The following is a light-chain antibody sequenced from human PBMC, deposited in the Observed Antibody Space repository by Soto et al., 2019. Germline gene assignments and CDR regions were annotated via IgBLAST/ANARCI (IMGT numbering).Light chain of an antibody. CDR3: QQYNSYSWT. CDR2: KAS. Sequence: DLQMTQSPSTLSASVGDRVTITCRASRSISIWLAWYQQKAGEAPKLLIYKASSLETGVPSRFSGSGSGTEFTLTIGSLQPDDFATYYCQQYNSYSWTFGQGTKVEIK. V-gene: IGKV1-5*03. J-gene: IGKJ1*01. CDR1: RSISIW.